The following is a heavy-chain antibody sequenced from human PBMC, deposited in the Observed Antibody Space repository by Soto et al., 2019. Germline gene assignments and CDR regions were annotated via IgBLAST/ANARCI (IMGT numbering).Heavy chain of an antibody. CDR1: GYSFTNYW. CDR3: ARDLDYGGNTDLFAP. CDR2: IYPGDSDT. Sequence: GESLKISCKGSGYSFTNYWIGWVRQMPGKGLEWMGIIYPGDSDTRYSPSFQGQVTISADRSITTAYLQWSSLRASDTAMYYCARDLDYGGNTDLFAPWGQGTLVTVSS. J-gene: IGHJ5*02. V-gene: IGHV5-51*01. D-gene: IGHD4-17*01.